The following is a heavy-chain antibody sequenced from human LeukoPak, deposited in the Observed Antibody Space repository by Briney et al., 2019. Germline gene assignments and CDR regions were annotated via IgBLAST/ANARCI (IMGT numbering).Heavy chain of an antibody. J-gene: IGHJ4*02. CDR2: ISGSGGST. CDR1: GFTFGSYA. Sequence: GGSLRLSCAASGFTFGSYAMSWVRQAPGKGLEWVSAISGSGGSTYYADSVKGRFTISRDNSKNTLYLQMNSLRAEDTAVYYCAKWGTYDFWSGYYPFDYWGQGTLVTVSS. CDR3: AKWGTYDFWSGYYPFDY. D-gene: IGHD3-3*01. V-gene: IGHV3-23*01.